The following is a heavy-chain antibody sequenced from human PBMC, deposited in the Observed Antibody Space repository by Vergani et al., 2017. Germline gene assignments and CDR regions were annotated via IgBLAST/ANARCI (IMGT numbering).Heavy chain of an antibody. CDR2: MNPNSGNT. CDR3: VRGRSRGRPPEF. Sequence: VQVVQSGAEVKKPGASVKVSCKTSGYMFINYDINWVRQATGQGLEWMGWMNPNSGNTGYEQKFQGRVTMTRNTSIDTAYLELNSLTSEDTAVYYCVRGRSRGRPPEFWGQGTLVTVSS. D-gene: IGHD3-22*01. CDR1: GYMFINYD. V-gene: IGHV1-8*01. J-gene: IGHJ4*02.